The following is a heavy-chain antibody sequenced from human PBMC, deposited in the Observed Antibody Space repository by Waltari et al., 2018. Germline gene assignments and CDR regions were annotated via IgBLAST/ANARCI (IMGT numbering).Heavy chain of an antibody. V-gene: IGHV1-2*02. CDR1: GYTFTGYY. J-gene: IGHJ6*02. CDR2: INPNSGGT. CDR3: ARTKWLVVVVAATYYYGMDV. D-gene: IGHD2-15*01. Sequence: QVQLVQSGAEVKKPGASVKVSCKASGYTFTGYYMHWVRQAPGQGLEWMGWINPNSGGTNYAQKFQGRVTMTRDTSISTAYMELSRLRSDDTAVYYCARTKWLVVVVAATYYYGMDVWGQGTTVIVSS.